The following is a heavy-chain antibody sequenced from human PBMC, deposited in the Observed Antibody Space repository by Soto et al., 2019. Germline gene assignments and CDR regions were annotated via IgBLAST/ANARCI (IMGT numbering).Heavy chain of an antibody. CDR3: ARTGHAVEYYYYGMDV. CDR1: GGSISSSSYY. CDR2: IYYSGST. V-gene: IGHV4-39*01. Sequence: PSETLSLTCTVSGGSISSSSYYWGWIRQPPGKGLEWIGSIYYSGSTYYNPSLKSRVTISVDTSKNQFSLKLSSVTAADTAVYYCARTGHAVEYYYYGMDVWGQGTRVTVSS. J-gene: IGHJ6*02.